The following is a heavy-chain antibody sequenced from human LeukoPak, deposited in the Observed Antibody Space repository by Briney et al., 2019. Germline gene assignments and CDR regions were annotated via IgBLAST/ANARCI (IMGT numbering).Heavy chain of an antibody. CDR3: ARNSRVASTSGLNY. Sequence: GGSLRLSCAASGFTFSSYTMNWVRQAPGKGLEWVSYISSSSSYIYYADSVKGRFTISRDNAKNSLYLQMNSLRLDDTAMYYCARNSRVASTSGLNYWGQGTLVTVSS. J-gene: IGHJ4*02. CDR2: ISSSSSYI. V-gene: IGHV3-21*04. D-gene: IGHD5-12*01. CDR1: GFTFSSYT.